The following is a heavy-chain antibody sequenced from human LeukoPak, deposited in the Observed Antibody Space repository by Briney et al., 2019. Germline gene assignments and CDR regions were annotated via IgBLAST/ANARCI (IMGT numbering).Heavy chain of an antibody. CDR1: GYTFTSYD. Sequence: ASVKVSCKASGYTFTSYDINWVRQATGQGLEWMGWMNPNSGNTGYAQKFQGRVTITRNTSISTAYMELSSLRSEDTAVYYCARGHRRFLEWGYGRPFDYWGQGTLVTVPS. J-gene: IGHJ4*02. CDR2: MNPNSGNT. V-gene: IGHV1-8*03. CDR3: ARGHRRFLEWGYGRPFDY. D-gene: IGHD3-3*01.